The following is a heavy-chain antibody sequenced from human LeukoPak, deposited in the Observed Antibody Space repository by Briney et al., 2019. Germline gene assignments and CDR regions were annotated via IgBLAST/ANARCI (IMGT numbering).Heavy chain of an antibody. J-gene: IGHJ4*02. CDR3: ARDRNTDFWSGYYTNYCDY. V-gene: IGHV3-30*04. Sequence: GGSLRLSCAASGFTFSSYAMHWVRQAPGKGLEWVAVISYDGSNKYYADSVKGRFTISRGNSKNSLYLQMNSLRAEDTAVYYCARDRNTDFWSGYYTNYCDYWGQGTLVTVSS. D-gene: IGHD3-3*01. CDR2: ISYDGSNK. CDR1: GFTFSSYA.